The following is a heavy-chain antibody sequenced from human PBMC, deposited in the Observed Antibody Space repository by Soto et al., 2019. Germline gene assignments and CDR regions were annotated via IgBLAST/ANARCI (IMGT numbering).Heavy chain of an antibody. Sequence: GESLKISCVGSGFDFTTHWIAWVRQMPGKGLEWMGIIFPGDSDTRYSPSFQGQVTISADKSSDTAYLQWSSLKASDTAMYYCARQDSSGYFFFDYWGQGSMVTVSS. CDR1: GFDFTTHW. D-gene: IGHD3-22*01. CDR2: IFPGDSDT. J-gene: IGHJ4*02. V-gene: IGHV5-51*01. CDR3: ARQDSSGYFFFDY.